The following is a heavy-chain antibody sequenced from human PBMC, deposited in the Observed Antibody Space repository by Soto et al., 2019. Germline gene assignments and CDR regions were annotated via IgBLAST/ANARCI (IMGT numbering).Heavy chain of an antibody. CDR3: ARCPDVDFSYGMVV. D-gene: IGHD3-3*01. J-gene: IGHJ6*01. Sequence: QLPLQESGSGLVKASETLSLTCAVSDGSFSSGGYSWSWIRQPPGKGLVWIGYIYQSGSSYYNPSLEIRVALSMDRSKNQFSLRLTSVTAADTAIYYCARCPDVDFSYGMVVWGQGTPVTVSS. V-gene: IGHV4-30-2*01. CDR1: DGSFSSGGYS. CDR2: IYQSGSS.